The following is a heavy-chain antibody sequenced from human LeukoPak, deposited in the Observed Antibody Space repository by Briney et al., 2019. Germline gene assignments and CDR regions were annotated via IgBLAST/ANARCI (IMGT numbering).Heavy chain of an antibody. D-gene: IGHD1-1*01. J-gene: IGHJ6*03. CDR1: GYTFTGYY. Sequence: ASVKVSCKASGYTFTGYYMHWVRQAPGQGLEWMGWINPNSGGTNYAQKFQGRVTMTRDTSISTAYMELSRLRSDDTAVYYCARDPRQNWSGYYMDVWGKGTTVTISS. CDR3: ARDPRQNWSGYYMDV. V-gene: IGHV1-2*02. CDR2: INPNSGGT.